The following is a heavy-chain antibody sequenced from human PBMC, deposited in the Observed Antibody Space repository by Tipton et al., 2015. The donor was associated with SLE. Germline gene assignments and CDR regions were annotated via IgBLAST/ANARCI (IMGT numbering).Heavy chain of an antibody. CDR2: MYYNGRT. J-gene: IGHJ5*02. CDR1: GDFISNVGYY. CDR3: ARGAQEGRRWLQPPPDNWFDP. V-gene: IGHV4-31*03. Sequence: TLSLTCTVSGDFISNVGYYWTWIRQFPGKGLEYIGSMYYNGRTDYYNPSLESRVSISLDTSKNQFSLKLSSVTAADTAVYYCARGAQEGRRWLQPPPDNWFDPWGQGTLVTVSS. D-gene: IGHD5-24*01.